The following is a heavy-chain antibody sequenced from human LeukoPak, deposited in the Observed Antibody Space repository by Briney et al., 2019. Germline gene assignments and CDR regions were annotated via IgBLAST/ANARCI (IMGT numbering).Heavy chain of an antibody. CDR2: INHSGST. V-gene: IGHV4-34*01. CDR1: GGSFSGYY. CDR3: ARDRNYYGSGSYPRAGYFQH. Sequence: SETLSLTCAVYGGSFSGYYWSWIRQPPGKGLEWIGEINHSGSTNYNPSLKSRVTISVDASKNQFSLKLSSVTAADTAVYYCARDRNYYGSGSYPRAGYFQHWGQGTLVTVSS. D-gene: IGHD3-10*01. J-gene: IGHJ1*01.